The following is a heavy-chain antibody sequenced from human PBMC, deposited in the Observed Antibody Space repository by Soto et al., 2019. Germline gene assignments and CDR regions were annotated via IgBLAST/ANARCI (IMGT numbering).Heavy chain of an antibody. D-gene: IGHD3-22*01. CDR3: ARDPIYDSSGYYYLESLDY. J-gene: IGHJ4*02. CDR1: GYTFTSYA. V-gene: IGHV1-3*01. CDR2: INAGNGNT. Sequence: ASVKVSCKASGYTFTSYAMHWVRQAPGQRLEWMGWINAGNGNTKYSQKFQGRVTITRDTSASTAYMGLSSLRSEDTAVYYCARDPIYDSSGYYYLESLDYWGQGTLVTVSS.